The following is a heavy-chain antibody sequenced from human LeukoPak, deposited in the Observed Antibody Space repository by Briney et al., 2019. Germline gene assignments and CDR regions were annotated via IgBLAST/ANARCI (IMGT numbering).Heavy chain of an antibody. Sequence: PSETLSLTCTVSGVSISSSSYYRGWIRQPPGKGLEWIGSIYYSGSTYYNPSLKSRVTISVDTSKNQFSLKLSSVTAADTAVYYCARLSSFDYWGQGTLVTVSS. CDR3: ARLSSFDY. V-gene: IGHV4-39*01. J-gene: IGHJ4*02. CDR1: GVSISSSSYY. CDR2: IYYSGST.